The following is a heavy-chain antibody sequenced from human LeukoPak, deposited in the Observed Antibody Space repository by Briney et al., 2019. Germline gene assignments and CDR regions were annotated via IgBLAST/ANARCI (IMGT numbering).Heavy chain of an antibody. D-gene: IGHD6-13*01. CDR3: ASSIAAAGMTLDFDY. V-gene: IGHV4-59*01. J-gene: IGHJ4*02. CDR2: IYYSGST. CDR1: GGSISSYY. Sequence: SETLSLTCTVSGGSISSYYWSWIRQPPGKGLEWIGYIYYSGSTNYNPSLKSRVTISVDTPKNQFSLKLSSVTAADTAVYYCASSIAAAGMTLDFDYWRQGTLVTVSS.